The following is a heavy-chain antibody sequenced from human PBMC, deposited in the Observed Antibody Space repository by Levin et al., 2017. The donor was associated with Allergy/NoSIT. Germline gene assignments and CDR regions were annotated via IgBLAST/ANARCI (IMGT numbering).Heavy chain of an antibody. Sequence: SETLSLTCTVSGGSISTYYWSWIRQPPGKGLEWIGYISYSGSTNYNPSLKIRVTISVDTSKNQFSLKLSSVTAADTAVYYCARNYDFWSGYSFGAFDIWGQGTMVTVSS. CDR2: ISYSGST. J-gene: IGHJ3*02. CDR1: GGSISTYY. CDR3: ARNYDFWSGYSFGAFDI. V-gene: IGHV4-59*01. D-gene: IGHD3-3*01.